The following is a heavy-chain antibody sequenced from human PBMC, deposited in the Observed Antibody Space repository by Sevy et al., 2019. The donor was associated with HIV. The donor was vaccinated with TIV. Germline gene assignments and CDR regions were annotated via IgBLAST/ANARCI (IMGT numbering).Heavy chain of an antibody. D-gene: IGHD2-21*02. CDR1: RYTFTSYE. V-gene: IGHV1-8*01. J-gene: IGHJ4*02. Sequence: ASVKVSCKASRYTFTSYEINWVRQASGQGLEWMGWVIPNSGKTSYAPKFQGRVAMTRSTSTSTAYMELRSLRRDGTATYYCAALVSCGGDCYCPPYWGKGTRVTVSS. CDR3: AALVSCGGDCYCPPY. CDR2: VIPNSGKT.